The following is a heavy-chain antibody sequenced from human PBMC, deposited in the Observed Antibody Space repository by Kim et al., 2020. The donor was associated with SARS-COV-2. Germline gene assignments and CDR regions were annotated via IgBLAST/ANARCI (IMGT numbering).Heavy chain of an antibody. CDR1: GFTFAAYA. CDR2: ISGSDEST. D-gene: IGHD3-22*01. J-gene: IGHJ1*01. Sequence: GGSLRLSCAASGFTFAAYAMSWVRQAPGEGLQWLSGISGSDESTYYADSVKGRFIISRDNSKNTLHLQMDSLRVEDTAVYYCAKHFGSSGSEFQHWGQGTLITVSS. V-gene: IGHV3-23*01. CDR3: AKHFGSSGSEFQH.